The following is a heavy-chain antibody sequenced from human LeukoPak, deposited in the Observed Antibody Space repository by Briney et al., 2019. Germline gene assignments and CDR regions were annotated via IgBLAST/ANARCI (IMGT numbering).Heavy chain of an antibody. CDR3: ARAPGNYYYYGMDV. V-gene: IGHV4-30-4*01. CDR1: GGSISSGDYY. CDR2: IYYSGST. D-gene: IGHD3-10*01. J-gene: IGHJ6*02. Sequence: PSETLSLTCTVSGGSISSGDYYWSWIRQPPGKGLEWIGYIYYSGSTYYNPSLKSRVTISVDTSKNQFSVKLSSVTAADTAVYYCARAPGNYYYYGMDVWGQGTTVTVSS.